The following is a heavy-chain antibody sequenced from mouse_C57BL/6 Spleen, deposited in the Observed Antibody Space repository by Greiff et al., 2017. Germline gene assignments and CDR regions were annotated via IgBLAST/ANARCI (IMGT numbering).Heavy chain of an antibody. D-gene: IGHD1-1*01. CDR1: GFTFSDYG. CDR2: ISSGSSTI. J-gene: IGHJ2*01. CDR3: ARSYYGSSYGGYFDY. V-gene: IGHV5-17*01. Sequence: EVKLMESGGGLVKPGGSLKLSCAASGFTFSDYGMHWVRQAPEKGLEWVAYISSGSSTIYYADTVKGRFTISRDNAKNTLFLQMTSLRSEDTAMYYCARSYYGSSYGGYFDYWGQGTTLTVSS.